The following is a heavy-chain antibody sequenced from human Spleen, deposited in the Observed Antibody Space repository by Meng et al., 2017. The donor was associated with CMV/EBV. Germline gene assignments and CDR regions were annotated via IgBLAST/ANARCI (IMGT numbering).Heavy chain of an antibody. J-gene: IGHJ4*02. CDR2: ISGSGGST. Sequence: GGSLRLSCAASGFTVSSNYMSWVRQAPGKGLEWVSAISGSGGSTYYADSVKGRFTISRDNSKNTLYLQMNSLRAEDTAVYYCAKGKDIVVVPAALALDYWGQGTLVTVSS. CDR3: AKGKDIVVVPAALALDY. D-gene: IGHD2-2*01. CDR1: GFTVSSNY. V-gene: IGHV3-23*01.